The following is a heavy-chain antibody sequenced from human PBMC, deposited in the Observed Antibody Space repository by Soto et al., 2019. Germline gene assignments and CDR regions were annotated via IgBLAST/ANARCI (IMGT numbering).Heavy chain of an antibody. CDR1: GFTFSSYA. CDR3: ARARGTSLNDAFDI. V-gene: IGHV3-30-3*01. J-gene: IGHJ3*02. CDR2: ISYDGSNK. D-gene: IGHD2-2*01. Sequence: GGSLRLSCAASGFTFSSYAMHWVRQAPGRGLEWVAVISYDGSNKYYADSVKGRFTISRDNSKNTLYPQMNSLRAEDTAVYYCARARGTSLNDAFDIWGQGTMVTVSS.